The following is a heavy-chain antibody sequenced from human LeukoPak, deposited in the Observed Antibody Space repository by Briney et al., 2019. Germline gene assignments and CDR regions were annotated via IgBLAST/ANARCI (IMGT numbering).Heavy chain of an antibody. CDR1: GFTFSSYA. V-gene: IGHV3-23*01. J-gene: IGHJ4*02. Sequence: PGGSLRLFCAASGFTFSSYAMIWLRQAPGKVREGVSAISGCGRNTYYADSVKGRCTISRANSKNTLYLQMNSLRAEDTAVYYCAKSPPLYYYDSSASPRVDYWGEGTLVTVPS. D-gene: IGHD3-22*01. CDR2: ISGCGRNT. CDR3: AKSPPLYYYDSSASPRVDY.